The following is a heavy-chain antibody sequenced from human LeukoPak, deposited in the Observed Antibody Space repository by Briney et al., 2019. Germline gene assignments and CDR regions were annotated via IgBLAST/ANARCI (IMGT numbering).Heavy chain of an antibody. CDR2: IYTSGST. CDR3: ARDGRGGATPFDY. J-gene: IGHJ4*02. D-gene: IGHD1-26*01. V-gene: IGHV4-4*07. Sequence: SETLSLTCTVSGGSISSYYWSWIRQPAGKGLEWIGRIYTSGSTNYNPSLKSRVTMSVDTSKNQFSLRLNTVTAADTAVYYCARDGRGGATPFDYWGQGTLVTVSS. CDR1: GGSISSYY.